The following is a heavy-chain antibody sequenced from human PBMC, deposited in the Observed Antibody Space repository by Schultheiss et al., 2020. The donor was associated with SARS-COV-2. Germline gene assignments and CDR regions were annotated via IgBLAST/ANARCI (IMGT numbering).Heavy chain of an antibody. J-gene: IGHJ6*02. Sequence: GGSLRLSFAASGFTFSSYGMHWVRQAPGKGLEWVTLIWYDGSHKYYADSVKGRFTISRDNAKNSLYLQMNSLRAEDTAVYYCARDRSVTISLDVWGQGTTVTVSS. V-gene: IGHV3-33*01. CDR2: IWYDGSHK. CDR3: ARDRSVTISLDV. CDR1: GFTFSSYG. D-gene: IGHD3-3*01.